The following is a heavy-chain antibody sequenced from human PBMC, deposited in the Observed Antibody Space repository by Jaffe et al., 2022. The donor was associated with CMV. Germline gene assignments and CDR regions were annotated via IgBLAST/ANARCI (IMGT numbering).Heavy chain of an antibody. CDR3: ARSTGYYDILTNAFDI. J-gene: IGHJ3*02. Sequence: QVQLQESGPGLVKPSETLSLTCTVSGGSISSYYWSWIRQPPGKGLEWIGYIYYSGSTNYNPSLKSRVTISVDTSKNQFSLKLSSVTAADTAVYYCARSTGYYDILTNAFDIWGQGTMVTVSS. D-gene: IGHD3-9*01. CDR1: GGSISSYY. V-gene: IGHV4-59*01. CDR2: IYYSGST.